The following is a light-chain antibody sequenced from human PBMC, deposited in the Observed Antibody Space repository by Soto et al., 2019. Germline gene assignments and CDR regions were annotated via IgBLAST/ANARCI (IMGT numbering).Light chain of an antibody. V-gene: IGKV1-5*03. J-gene: IGKJ2*01. Sequence: DIQRTQSPSTLSASVRDRVTISCRASQSVGHWLAWYQQKPGKAPKLLIYKASTLESGVPSRFSGSGFGTVFTLTISSLQPDDFATYYCQHYTTYPYTFGQGSRLEI. CDR3: QHYTTYPYT. CDR2: KAS. CDR1: QSVGHW.